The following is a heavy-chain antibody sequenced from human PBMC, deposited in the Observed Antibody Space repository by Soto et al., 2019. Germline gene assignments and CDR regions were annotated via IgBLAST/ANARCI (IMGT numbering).Heavy chain of an antibody. CDR3: ARGAVGASYYY. CDR1: GFTFSDYY. J-gene: IGHJ4*02. CDR2: SSSRGTTI. D-gene: IGHD3-10*01. V-gene: IGHV3-11*01. Sequence: QVQLVDSGGGLVKPGGSLRLSCAASGFTFSDYYMSWIRQAPGKGLEWVSYSSSRGTTIYYADSVMGRFTISRDNAKNSLYLQMNSLRPDDAAVDYCARGAVGASYYYWGKGTLVTVSS.